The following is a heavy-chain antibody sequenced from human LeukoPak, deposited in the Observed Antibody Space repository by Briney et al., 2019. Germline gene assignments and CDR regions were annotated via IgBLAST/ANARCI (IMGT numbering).Heavy chain of an antibody. V-gene: IGHV3-74*01. CDR3: ARDSRTIGWYGPAS. D-gene: IGHD6-19*01. CDR2: ISSDGTNT. CDR1: GFTFSNNW. Sequence: GGSLRLSCAASGFTFSNNWMHWVRQAPGKGLVWVSRISSDGTNTAYADPVKGRFTISRDNAKNTLYLQMNSLRGDDTAIYYCARDSRTIGWYGPASWGQGTLVTVSS. J-gene: IGHJ5*02.